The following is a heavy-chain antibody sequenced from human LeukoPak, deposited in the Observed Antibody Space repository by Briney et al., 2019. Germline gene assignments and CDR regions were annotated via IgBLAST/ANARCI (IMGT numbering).Heavy chain of an antibody. V-gene: IGHV4-30-2*01. CDR1: GGSISSGGYS. J-gene: IGHJ4*02. D-gene: IGHD3-10*01. Sequence: SETLSLTCVVSGGSISSGGYSWSWIRQPPGKGLEWIGYIFHTGSTFYNPSLKSRITISGDRSKNQFSLKLSSVTAADTAVYYCARGRDSYGSGTHYFEYWGQGTLVTVSS. CDR2: IFHTGST. CDR3: ARGRDSYGSGTHYFEY.